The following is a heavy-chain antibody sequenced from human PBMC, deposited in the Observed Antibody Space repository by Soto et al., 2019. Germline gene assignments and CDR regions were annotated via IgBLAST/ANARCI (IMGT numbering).Heavy chain of an antibody. CDR3: AKDTYYDILTGPPDAFDI. D-gene: IGHD3-9*01. V-gene: IGHV3-23*01. Sequence: GGSLRLSCAASGFTFSSYAMSWVRQAPGKGLEWVSAISGSGGSTYYADSVKGRFTISRDNSKNTLYLQMNSLRAEDTAVYYCAKDTYYDILTGPPDAFDIWGQGTMVTVSS. CDR2: ISGSGGST. J-gene: IGHJ3*02. CDR1: GFTFSSYA.